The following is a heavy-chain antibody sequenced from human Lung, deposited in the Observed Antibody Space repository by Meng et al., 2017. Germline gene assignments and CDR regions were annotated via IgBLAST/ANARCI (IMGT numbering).Heavy chain of an antibody. CDR1: GVSFIGYF. CDR2: IKHSGST. D-gene: IGHD4-11*01. J-gene: IGHJ4*02. CDR3: ARGPTTMAHDFDY. Sequence: QAELQAVGRGPLNAAGTLSLSWVFSGVSFIGYFWSGIRQPPGTGLEWIGEIKHSGSTNYNPSLESRATISVDTSQNNLSLKLSSVTAADSAVYYCARGPTTMAHDFDYWGQGTLVTVSS. V-gene: IGHV4-34*01.